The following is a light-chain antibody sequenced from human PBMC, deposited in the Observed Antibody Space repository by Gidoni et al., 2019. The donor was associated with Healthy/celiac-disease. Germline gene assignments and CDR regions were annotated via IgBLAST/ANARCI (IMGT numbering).Light chain of an antibody. V-gene: IGLV1-51*01. CDR1: SSNIGHNY. CDR3: GTWGSSVSGGGV. Sequence: SVFTQPPSVSAAPGQKVTISCSGSSSNIGHNYVSWYQQLPGTAPNLLIYDNAKRPSGIPDRFSGSKSGTSATLGITGLQTGDEADYYCGTWGSSVSGGGVFGGGTKVTVL. J-gene: IGLJ3*02. CDR2: DNA.